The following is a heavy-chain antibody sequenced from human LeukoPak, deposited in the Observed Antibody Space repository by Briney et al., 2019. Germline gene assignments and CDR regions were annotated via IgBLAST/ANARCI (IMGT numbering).Heavy chain of an antibody. D-gene: IGHD6-19*01. CDR1: GYTFTSYG. J-gene: IGHJ4*02. CDR3: ARLAVAGHFDH. V-gene: IGHV1-18*01. Sequence: ASVRVSCRASGYTFTSYGISWVRQAPGQGLEWMGWISGYNGDTNYAQKLQGRVTMTTDTSTSTVYMELRSLRSDDTAVYFCARLAVAGHFDHWGQGTLVTVSS. CDR2: ISGYNGDT.